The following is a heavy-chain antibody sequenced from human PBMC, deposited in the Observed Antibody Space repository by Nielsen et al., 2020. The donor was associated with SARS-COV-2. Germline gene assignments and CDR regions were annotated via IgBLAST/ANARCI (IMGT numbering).Heavy chain of an antibody. D-gene: IGHD3-10*01. CDR1: GFTVSSNY. CDR2: IYSGGST. V-gene: IGHV3-66*04. Sequence: GGSLRLSCAASGFTVSSNYMSWVRQAPGKGLEWVSVIYSGGSTYYADSVKGRFTISRDNSKNTLYLQMNSLRAEDTAVYYCARHYYYGSGTQFDYWGQGTLVTVSP. J-gene: IGHJ4*02. CDR3: ARHYYYGSGTQFDY.